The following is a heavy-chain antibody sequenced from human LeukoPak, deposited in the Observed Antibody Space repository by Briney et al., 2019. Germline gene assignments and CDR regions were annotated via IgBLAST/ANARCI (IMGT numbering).Heavy chain of an antibody. J-gene: IGHJ4*02. V-gene: IGHV3-30-3*01. Sequence: GRSLRLPCAASGFTFTAYLIHWVRQAPGKGLEWVAVMSSDGNAMFYADSVKGRFTISRDNSKNTLYLQMNSPRAEDTAVYYCVRESEYYFDHSASLDYWGQGTLVTVSS. CDR1: GFTFTAYL. D-gene: IGHD3-22*01. CDR2: MSSDGNAM. CDR3: VRESEYYFDHSASLDY.